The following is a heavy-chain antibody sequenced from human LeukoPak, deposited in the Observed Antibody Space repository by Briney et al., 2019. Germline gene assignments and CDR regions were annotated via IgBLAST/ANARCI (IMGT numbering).Heavy chain of an antibody. J-gene: IGHJ4*02. CDR3: ARVPIRDIAVTGIDY. Sequence: GGSLRLSCAASGFTFSSFPMNWVRQAPGKGPEWVSYISGSGTTTFYPDSVKGRFTISRDKAKNSLYLEMSSLRAEDTAVYYCARVPIRDIAVTGIDYWGQGTLVTVSS. CDR2: ISGSGTTT. D-gene: IGHD6-19*01. CDR1: GFTFSSFP. V-gene: IGHV3-48*03.